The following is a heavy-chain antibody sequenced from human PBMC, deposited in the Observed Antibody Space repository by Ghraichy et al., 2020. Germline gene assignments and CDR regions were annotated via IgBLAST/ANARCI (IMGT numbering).Heavy chain of an antibody. Sequence: GSLNISCAASGFTFSSYGMHWVRQAPGKGLEWVAVIWYDGSNKYYADSVKGRFSISRDNSKNTLYLQMNSLRAEDTAVYYCAREGTPSGWHDYWGQGTLVTVSS. CDR2: IWYDGSNK. J-gene: IGHJ4*02. D-gene: IGHD6-19*01. V-gene: IGHV3-33*01. CDR1: GFTFSSYG. CDR3: AREGTPSGWHDY.